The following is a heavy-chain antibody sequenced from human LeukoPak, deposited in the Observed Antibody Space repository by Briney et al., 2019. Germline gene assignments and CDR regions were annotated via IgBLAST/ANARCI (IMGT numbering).Heavy chain of an antibody. J-gene: IGHJ4*02. CDR1: GFTLSSYA. D-gene: IGHD5-18*01. Sequence: PGGSLRLSCAASGFTLSSYAMSWVRQAPGKGLEWVSAISGSGGSTYYADSVKGRFTISRDNSKNTLYLQMNSLRAEDTAVYYCAKVPEGEYSYGILDYWGQGTLVTVSS. CDR3: AKVPEGEYSYGILDY. CDR2: ISGSGGST. V-gene: IGHV3-23*01.